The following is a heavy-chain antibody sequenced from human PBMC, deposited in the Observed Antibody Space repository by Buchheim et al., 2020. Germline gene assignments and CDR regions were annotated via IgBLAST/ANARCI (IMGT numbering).Heavy chain of an antibody. CDR2: MNPDSGAT. Sequence: QVQLVQSGAEVQKPGASVKVSCKASGYPFTSFDLNWVRQATGQGLECLGWMNPDSGATGYAPKFKGRFTMPWDTSITTAYMELSSLTSDDTAVYYCARTMVRGVPSMDYWGQGTL. CDR3: ARTMVRGVPSMDY. CDR1: GYPFTSFD. D-gene: IGHD3-10*01. J-gene: IGHJ4*02. V-gene: IGHV1-8*01.